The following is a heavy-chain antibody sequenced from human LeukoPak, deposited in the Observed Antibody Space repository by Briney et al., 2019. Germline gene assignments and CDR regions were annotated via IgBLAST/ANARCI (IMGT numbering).Heavy chain of an antibody. CDR1: GFTFSTLA. Sequence: GGSLRLSCTASGFTFSTLAMSWVRQAPGKGLEWVSSISSRGDDTTYADSVKGRFTISRDNSKNTLYLQLNSLRADDAAIYYCAKHRRSTLVTAYFDSWGQGTLVTVSS. CDR2: ISSRGDDT. CDR3: AKHRRSTLVTAYFDS. D-gene: IGHD2-21*02. V-gene: IGHV3-23*01. J-gene: IGHJ4*02.